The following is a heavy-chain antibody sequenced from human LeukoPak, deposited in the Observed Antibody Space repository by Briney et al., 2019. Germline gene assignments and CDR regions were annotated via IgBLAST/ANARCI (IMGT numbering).Heavy chain of an antibody. CDR3: ARDYYDSSGYPTALYYYYMDV. CDR1: GFTFSSYS. CDR2: ISSTSSSI. D-gene: IGHD3-22*01. J-gene: IGHJ6*03. V-gene: IGHV3-21*01. Sequence: GGSLRLSCAASGFTFSSYSMNWVRQAPGTGLEWVSSISSTSSSITYADSVKGRFTISRDNANNSMYLQMDSLRAEDTAVYYCARDYYDSSGYPTALYYYYMDVWGKGTTVTISS.